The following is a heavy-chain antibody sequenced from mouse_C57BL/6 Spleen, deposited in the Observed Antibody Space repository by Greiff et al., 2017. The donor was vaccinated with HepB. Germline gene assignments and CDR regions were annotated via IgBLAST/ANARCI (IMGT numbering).Heavy chain of an antibody. CDR1: GYAFSSSW. CDR3: ARGGDYYDGYYDAMDY. CDR2: IYPGDGDT. Sequence: VQLQQSGPELVKPGASVKISCKASGYAFSSSWMNWVKQRPGKGLEWIGRIYPGDGDTNYHGKFTGKAQLTADKSSSTAYMQLSSLTSEDSAVYFCARGGDYYDGYYDAMDYWGQGTSVTVSS. V-gene: IGHV1-82*01. J-gene: IGHJ4*01. D-gene: IGHD2-3*01.